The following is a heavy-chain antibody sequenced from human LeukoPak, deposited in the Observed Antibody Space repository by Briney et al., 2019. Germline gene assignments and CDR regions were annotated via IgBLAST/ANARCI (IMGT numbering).Heavy chain of an antibody. CDR1: GFIFSNAW. CDR2: IKSKTDGGTA. D-gene: IGHD2-2*01. V-gene: IGHV3-15*01. J-gene: IGHJ4*02. CDR3: ATDIVVVPAAHDY. Sequence: GGSLRLSCAASGFIFSNAWMSWVRRAPGKGLEWVGRIKSKTDGGTADYAAPVKGRFTISRDDPKNTLYLQMTSLKTEDTAVYYCATDIVVVPAAHDYWGQGTLVTVPS.